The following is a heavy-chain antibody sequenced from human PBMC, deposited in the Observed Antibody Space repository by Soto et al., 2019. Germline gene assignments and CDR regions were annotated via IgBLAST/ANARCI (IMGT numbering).Heavy chain of an antibody. CDR1: GGSFSGYY. CDR3: ARHGIAVAGTTHYYFDY. D-gene: IGHD6-19*01. CDR2: INHSGST. V-gene: IGHV4-34*01. J-gene: IGHJ4*02. Sequence: SETLSLTCAVYGGSFSGYYWSWIRQPPGKGLEWIGEINHSGSTNYNPSLKSRVTISVDTSKNQFSLKLSSVTAADTAVYYCARHGIAVAGTTHYYFDYWGQGTLVTVSS.